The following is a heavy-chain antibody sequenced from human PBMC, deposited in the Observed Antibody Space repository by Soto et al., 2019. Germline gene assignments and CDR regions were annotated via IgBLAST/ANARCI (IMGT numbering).Heavy chain of an antibody. J-gene: IGHJ5*02. CDR2: IIPMFGTT. V-gene: IGHV1-69*06. CDR3: ARVEVSGGPFDP. D-gene: IGHD3-10*01. CDR1: GVTFTSYT. Sequence: ASVKVSCKASGVTFTSYTITWVRQAPGQGLEWMGGIIPMFGTTNYAQKFQGRVTITADKSTNTDYMELSSLRSDDTAVYYCARVEVSGGPFDPWGQGTLVTVPQ.